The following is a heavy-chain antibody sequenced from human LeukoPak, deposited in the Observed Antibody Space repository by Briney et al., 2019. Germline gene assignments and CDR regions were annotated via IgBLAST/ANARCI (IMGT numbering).Heavy chain of an antibody. J-gene: IGHJ4*02. CDR2: INAGNGNT. Sequence: GASVKVSCKASGYTFTSYAMHWVRQAPGQRLEWMGWINAGNGNTKYSQKFQGRVTITRDTSASTAYMELSSLRSEDTAVYYCAVARLRPFKWFGELPFHWGQGTLVTVSS. CDR1: GYTFTSYA. D-gene: IGHD3-10*01. CDR3: AVARLRPFKWFGELPFH. V-gene: IGHV1-3*01.